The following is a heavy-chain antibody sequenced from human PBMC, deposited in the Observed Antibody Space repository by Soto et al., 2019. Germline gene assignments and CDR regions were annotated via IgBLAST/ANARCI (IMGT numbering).Heavy chain of an antibody. CDR1: RFTFGGYA. J-gene: IGHJ4*02. D-gene: IGHD2-21*02. Sequence: GSLRLSCSASRFTFGGYAMSWVRQAPGKGLEWVSGITGNAANTVYADSVKGRFTISRDNSKNALYLQLNSLRAEDTAVYFCAKAARDCGGDCYSSYFDSWGQGALVTVSS. V-gene: IGHV3-23*01. CDR2: ITGNAANT. CDR3: AKAARDCGGDCYSSYFDS.